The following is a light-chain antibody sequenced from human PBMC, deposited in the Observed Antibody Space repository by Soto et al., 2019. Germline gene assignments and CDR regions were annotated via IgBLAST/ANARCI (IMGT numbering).Light chain of an antibody. CDR1: SSYIGGYNY. Sequence: HSVLAQPASVSGSPGQTSTISCTGSSSYIGGYNYDSWYQQHPGKAPKLLIYDVTNRPSGVYNRFSGSKSGNTASLTISGLQAEDEADYYCSSYTSSSTLVFGGGTQLTVL. CDR2: DVT. J-gene: IGLJ7*01. V-gene: IGLV2-14*03. CDR3: SSYTSSSTLV.